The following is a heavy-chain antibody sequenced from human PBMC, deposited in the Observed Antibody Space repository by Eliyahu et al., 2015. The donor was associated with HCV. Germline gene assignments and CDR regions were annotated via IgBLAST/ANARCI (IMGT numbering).Heavy chain of an antibody. CDR3: ARVDVLRFLEWPYGMDV. J-gene: IGHJ6*02. CDR1: GFTVSXNY. Sequence: EVQLVESGGGLVQPGGSLRLPXAASGFTVSXNYMSWVRQAPGKGLEWVSVIXSGGSTYYADSVKGRFTISRDNSKNTLYLQMNSLRAEDTAVYYCARVDVLRFLEWPYGMDVWGQGTTVTVSS. D-gene: IGHD3-3*01. V-gene: IGHV3-66*01. CDR2: IXSGGST.